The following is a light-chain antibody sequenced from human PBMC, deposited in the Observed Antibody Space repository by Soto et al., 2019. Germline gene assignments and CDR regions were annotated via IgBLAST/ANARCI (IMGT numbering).Light chain of an antibody. Sequence: DVQMTQSPSTLSASVGDRVTITCRASQIISGWLAWYQQKPGKAPKVLIYDASTMEVGVPSRFSGSVSGTEFTLTISSLQPDDFATYYCQQYDDYPYTFGQGTKLEIK. V-gene: IGKV1-5*01. CDR2: DAS. J-gene: IGKJ2*01. CDR3: QQYDDYPYT. CDR1: QIISGW.